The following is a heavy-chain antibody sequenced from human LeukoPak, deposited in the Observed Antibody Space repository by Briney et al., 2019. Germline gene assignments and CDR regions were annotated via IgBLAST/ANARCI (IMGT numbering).Heavy chain of an antibody. Sequence: GGSLRLSCAASGFTFSSYSMNWVRQAPGKGLEWVSSISSSSSYIYYADSVKGRFTISRDNAKNSLYLQMNSLRAEDTAVYYCARNPTTVTTMNYYYYGMDVWGQGTTVTVSS. V-gene: IGHV3-21*01. D-gene: IGHD4-17*01. CDR1: GFTFSSYS. CDR3: ARNPTTVTTMNYYYYGMDV. CDR2: ISSSSSYI. J-gene: IGHJ6*02.